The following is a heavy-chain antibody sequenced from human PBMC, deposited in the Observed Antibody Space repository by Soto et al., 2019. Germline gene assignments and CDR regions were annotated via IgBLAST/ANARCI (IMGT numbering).Heavy chain of an antibody. CDR3: ARDAARLAAAERWFDP. D-gene: IGHD6-13*01. CDR2: IYHSGST. J-gene: IGHJ5*02. Sequence: SETLSLTCAVSGGSISSSNWWSWVRQPPGKGLEWIGEIYHSGSTNYNPSLKSRVTIAVDKSKNQFSLKLSSVTAADTAVYYCARDAARLAAAERWFDPWGQGTLVTVSS. V-gene: IGHV4-4*02. CDR1: GGSISSSNW.